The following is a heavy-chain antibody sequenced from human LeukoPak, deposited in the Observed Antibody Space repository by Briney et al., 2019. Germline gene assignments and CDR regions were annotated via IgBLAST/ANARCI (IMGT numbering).Heavy chain of an antibody. J-gene: IGHJ4*02. V-gene: IGHV3-23*01. CDR3: AKDLNSSGWYDY. D-gene: IGHD6-19*01. Sequence: PGGSLRLSCAASGFTFSSYAMSWVRQAPGKGLEWVSAISGGGGSTYYADSVKGRFTISRDNSKNTLYLQMNSLRAEDTAVYYCAKDLNSSGWYDYWGQGTLVTVSS. CDR1: GFTFSSYA. CDR2: ISGGGGST.